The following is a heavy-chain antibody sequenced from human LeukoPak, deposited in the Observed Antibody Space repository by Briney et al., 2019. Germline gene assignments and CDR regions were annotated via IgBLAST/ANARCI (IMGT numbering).Heavy chain of an antibody. CDR2: IWYDGSNK. D-gene: IGHD1-14*01. J-gene: IGHJ6*02. V-gene: IGHV3-33*01. Sequence: GGSLRLSCAASGFTFSSYGMHWVRQAPGKGLEWVAVIWYDGSNKYYADSVKGRFTISRDNSKNTLYLQMNSLRDEDTAVYHCARDGPSGTYGMDVWGQGTTVTVSS. CDR3: ARDGPSGTYGMDV. CDR1: GFTFSSYG.